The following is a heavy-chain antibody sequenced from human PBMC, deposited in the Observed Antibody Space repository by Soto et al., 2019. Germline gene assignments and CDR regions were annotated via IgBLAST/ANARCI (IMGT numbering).Heavy chain of an antibody. J-gene: IGHJ4*02. CDR1: GGSFSGYY. D-gene: IGHD4-4*01. V-gene: IGHV4-34*01. CDR2: INHSGST. Sequence: QVQLQQWGAGLLKPSETLSLTCAVYGGSFSGYYWSWIRQPPGKGLEWIGEINHSGSTNYNPSLKSRVTISVDTSKNQFSLKLSSVTAADTAVYYCARRRLPLTVTTGGYGYWGQGTLVTVSS. CDR3: ARRRLPLTVTTGGYGY.